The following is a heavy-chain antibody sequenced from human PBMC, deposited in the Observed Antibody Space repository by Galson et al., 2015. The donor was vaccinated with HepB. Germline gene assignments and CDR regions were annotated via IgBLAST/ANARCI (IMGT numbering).Heavy chain of an antibody. J-gene: IGHJ6*02. CDR2: ISSSSSYI. CDR3: ARDCFSSSTSCYRVYYYYGMDV. V-gene: IGHV3-21*01. CDR1: GFTFSSYS. D-gene: IGHD2-2*01. Sequence: SLRLSCAASGFTFSSYSMNWVRQAPGKGLEWVSSISSSSSYIYYADSVKGRFTISRDNAKNSLYLQMNSLRAEDTAVYYCARDCFSSSTSCYRVYYYYGMDVWGQGTTVTVSS.